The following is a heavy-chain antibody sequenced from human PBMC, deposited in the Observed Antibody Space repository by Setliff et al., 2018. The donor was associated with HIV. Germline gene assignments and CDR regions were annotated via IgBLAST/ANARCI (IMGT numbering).Heavy chain of an antibody. Sequence: PGGSLRLSCAASGFTFSNYRMNWVRQAPGKGLEWLSYISSSGTTIRYADSVKGRFTISRDNAKKSLYLQMNSLSAEDTAVYYCARGGDSSASDHWGQGTLVTVS. CDR3: ARGGDSSASDH. CDR2: ISSSGTTI. V-gene: IGHV3-48*04. CDR1: GFTFSNYR. J-gene: IGHJ4*02. D-gene: IGHD6-19*01.